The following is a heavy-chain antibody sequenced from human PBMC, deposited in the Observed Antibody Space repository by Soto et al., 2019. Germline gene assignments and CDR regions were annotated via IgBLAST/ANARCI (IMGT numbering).Heavy chain of an antibody. CDR2: ISGSGGST. CDR3: AKRATGTYFDY. J-gene: IGHJ4*02. D-gene: IGHD1-1*01. V-gene: IGHV3-23*01. CDR1: RFTFSNYA. Sequence: GGSLRLSCAASRFTFSNYAMNWARQAPGKGLEWVSVISGSGGSTYYADSVKGRFTISRDNSKNTLYLQMNSLRAEDTAVYYCAKRATGTYFDYWGQGTLVTVSS.